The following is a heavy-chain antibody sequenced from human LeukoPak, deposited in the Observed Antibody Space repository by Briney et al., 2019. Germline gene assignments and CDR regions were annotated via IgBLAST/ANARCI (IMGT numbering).Heavy chain of an antibody. CDR1: GGTFSSYA. V-gene: IGHV1-69*13. CDR2: IIPIFGIA. D-gene: IGHD2-2*01. J-gene: IGHJ4*02. Sequence: SVKVSCKASGGTFSSYAISWVRQAPGQGLEWMGGIIPIFGIANYAQKFQGRVTITADESTSTAYMELSSLRSEDTAVYYCARVGGYCSSTSCYSFDYWGQGTLVTVSS. CDR3: ARVGGYCSSTSCYSFDY.